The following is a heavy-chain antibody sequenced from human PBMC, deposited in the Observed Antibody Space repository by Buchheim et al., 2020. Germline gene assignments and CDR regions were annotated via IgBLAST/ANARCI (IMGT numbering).Heavy chain of an antibody. D-gene: IGHD4-23*01. CDR3: ARDTVVIRPPWYYGMDV. J-gene: IGHJ6*02. Sequence: EVQLVESGGGLVKPGGSLRLSCAASGFTFSSYSMNWVRQAPGKGLEWVSSISSSSSYIYYADSVKGRFTISRDNAKNSLYLQMNSLRAEDTAVYYCARDTVVIRPPWYYGMDVWGQGTT. V-gene: IGHV3-21*01. CDR2: ISSSSSYI. CDR1: GFTFSSYS.